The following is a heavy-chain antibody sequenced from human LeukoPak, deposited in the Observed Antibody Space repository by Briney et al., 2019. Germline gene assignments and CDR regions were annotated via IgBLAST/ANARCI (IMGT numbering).Heavy chain of an antibody. Sequence: GGSLRLSCAASGFTFDDYAMPWVRQAPGKGLEWVSGISWNSGSIGYADSVKGRFTISRDNAKNSLYLQMNSLRAEDTAVYYCARSGVVVDALERGVANWFDPWGQGTLVTVSS. CDR1: GFTFDDYA. V-gene: IGHV3-9*01. CDR2: ISWNSGSI. J-gene: IGHJ5*02. D-gene: IGHD2-15*01. CDR3: ARSGVVVDALERGVANWFDP.